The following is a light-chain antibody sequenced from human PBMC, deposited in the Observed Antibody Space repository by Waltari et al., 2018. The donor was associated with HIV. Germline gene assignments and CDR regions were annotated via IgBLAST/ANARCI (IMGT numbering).Light chain of an antibody. CDR1: SSDVGGYHY. J-gene: IGLJ2*01. CDR3: CSYAGVDTPVV. CDR2: DVT. V-gene: IGLV2-11*01. Sequence: QSALTQPRSVSGSPGQSVTISCTGTSSDVGGYHYVLWYQQYPGKAPRVIIYDVTKRPSDVSNRFSASKSGDTASLTISGLQPEDEADYYCCSYAGVDTPVVFGGGTKLTVL.